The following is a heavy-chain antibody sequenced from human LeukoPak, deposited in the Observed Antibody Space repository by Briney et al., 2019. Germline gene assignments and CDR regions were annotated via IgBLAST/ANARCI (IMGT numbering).Heavy chain of an antibody. Sequence: GGSLRLSCAASGFTFDDYAMHWVRQAPGKGLEWVSGISWNSGSIGYADSVKGRFAISRDNAKNSLYLQMNSLRAEDTALYYCAKAQVNYYDSSGYYVRESRSTSGAFDYWGQGTLVTVSS. CDR3: AKAQVNYYDSSGYYVRESRSTSGAFDY. J-gene: IGHJ4*02. V-gene: IGHV3-9*01. CDR1: GFTFDDYA. D-gene: IGHD3-22*01. CDR2: ISWNSGSI.